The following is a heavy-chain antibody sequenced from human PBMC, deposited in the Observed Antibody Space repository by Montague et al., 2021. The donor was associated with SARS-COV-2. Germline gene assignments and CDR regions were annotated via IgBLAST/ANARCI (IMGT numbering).Heavy chain of an antibody. CDR3: ARVHYYTGYVDS. CDR2: IYYSGST. V-gene: IGHV4-59*01. J-gene: IGHJ4*02. CDR1: GGSMRDYY. D-gene: IGHD3-22*01. Sequence: SETLSLTCTVSGGSMRDYYWSWIRQPPGEGLEWIGYIYYSGSTDYNPSLNSRVTLSFDTSKNQFSLNLRSVTAADTAFYYCARVHYYTGYVDSWGQGTLVSVSS.